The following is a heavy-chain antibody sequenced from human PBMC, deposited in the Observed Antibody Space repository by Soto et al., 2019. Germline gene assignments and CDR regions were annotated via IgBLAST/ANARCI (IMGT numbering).Heavy chain of an antibody. V-gene: IGHV3-23*01. J-gene: IGHJ4*02. D-gene: IGHD6-13*01. CDR2: ISGSGGST. CDR3: PQATRGGAATLIRDY. Sequence: EVQLLESGGGLVQPGGSLRLSCAAAGFTFSIYAMSWVRQAPGKGLEWVLAISGSGGSTYYADSVKGRFTIPRDNSKNTLYLQMNSLRADDTAVYYCPQATRGGAATLIRDYWGQGTLITVSS. CDR1: GFTFSIYA.